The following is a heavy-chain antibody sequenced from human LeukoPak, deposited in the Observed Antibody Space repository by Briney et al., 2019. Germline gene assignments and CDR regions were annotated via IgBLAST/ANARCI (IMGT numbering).Heavy chain of an antibody. D-gene: IGHD3-3*01. J-gene: IGHJ4*02. Sequence: GASVTVSCKASGYTFTSYGISWVRQAPGQGLEWMGWISAYNGNTNYAQKLQGRVTMTTDTSTSTAYMELRSLRSDDTAVYYCASVSTNDFWSGYLDYWGQGTLVTVSS. CDR1: GYTFTSYG. CDR3: ASVSTNDFWSGYLDY. CDR2: ISAYNGNT. V-gene: IGHV1-18*01.